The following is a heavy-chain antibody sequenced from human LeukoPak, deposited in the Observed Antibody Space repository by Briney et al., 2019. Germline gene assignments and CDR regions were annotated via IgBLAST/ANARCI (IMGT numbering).Heavy chain of an antibody. CDR1: GFTFSSYD. CDR2: IGTAGDT. Sequence: GGSLRLSCAASGFTFSSYDMHWVRQATGKGLEWVSAIGTAGDTYYPGSVKGRFTISRENAKNSLYLQMNSLRAEDTAVYYCAKDRGYSYGTIDYWGQGTLVTVSS. CDR3: AKDRGYSYGTIDY. J-gene: IGHJ4*02. D-gene: IGHD5-18*01. V-gene: IGHV3-13*01.